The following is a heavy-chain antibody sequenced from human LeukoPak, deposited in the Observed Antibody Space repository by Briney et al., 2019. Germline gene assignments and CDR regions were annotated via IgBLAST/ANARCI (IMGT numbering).Heavy chain of an antibody. J-gene: IGHJ4*02. CDR3: ARDLRLGELSSSGIDY. Sequence: GGSLRLSCAASGFTFSSYWMGWVRQAPGKGLEWVANIKQDGSEKYYVDSVKGRFTISRDNAKNSLYLQMNSLRAEDTAVYYCARDLRLGELSSSGIDYWGQGTLVTVSS. V-gene: IGHV3-7*01. CDR2: IKQDGSEK. D-gene: IGHD3-16*02. CDR1: GFTFSSYW.